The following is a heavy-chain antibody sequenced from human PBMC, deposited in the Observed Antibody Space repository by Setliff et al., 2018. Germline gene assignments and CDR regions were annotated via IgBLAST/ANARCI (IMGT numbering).Heavy chain of an antibody. CDR2: IHYSENT. J-gene: IGHJ4*02. V-gene: IGHV4-39*01. Sequence: SETLSLTCTVSGGSITSGRYYWGWIRQPPGQGLEWIASIHYSENTYYNPSLKTRVTISVDTSKNQFSLKLSFVTAADTAVYYCARHYGGGYKHFDYWGQGTLVTVSS. CDR3: ARHYGGGYKHFDY. CDR1: GGSITSGRYY. D-gene: IGHD5-12*01.